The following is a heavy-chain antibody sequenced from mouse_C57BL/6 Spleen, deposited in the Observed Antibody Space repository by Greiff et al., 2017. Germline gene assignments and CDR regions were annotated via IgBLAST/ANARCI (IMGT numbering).Heavy chain of an antibody. CDR2: IYPGDGDT. V-gene: IGHV1-82*01. D-gene: IGHD1-1*01. CDR1: GYAFSSSW. CDR3: ERDDSRGWYFDV. Sequence: QVQLQQSGPELVKPGASVKISCKASGYAFSSSWMNWVKQRPGKGLEWIGRIYPGDGDTNYNGKFKGKATLTADKSSSTAYMQVSSLTSEDSAVYFGERDDSRGWYFDVWGTGTTVTVSS. J-gene: IGHJ1*03.